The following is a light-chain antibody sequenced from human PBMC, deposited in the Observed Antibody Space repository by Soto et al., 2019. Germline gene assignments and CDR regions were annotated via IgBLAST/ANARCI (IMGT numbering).Light chain of an antibody. CDR2: GAS. Sequence: EIVLTQSPGTLSLSPGKRATLSCRASQSFSRTYIAWYQQNPGQAPRLLIYGASNRATGIPDRFSGSGSGTDFTLTISRLEPEDFAVYFCQQYGRSPPFTFGQGTKVEIK. CDR1: QSFSRTY. J-gene: IGKJ2*01. V-gene: IGKV3-20*01. CDR3: QQYGRSPPFT.